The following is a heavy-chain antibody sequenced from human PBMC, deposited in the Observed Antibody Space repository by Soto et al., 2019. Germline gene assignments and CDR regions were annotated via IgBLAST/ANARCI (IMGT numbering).Heavy chain of an antibody. CDR3: ARVKTRSGPSVATIPFDY. V-gene: IGHV3-48*02. D-gene: IGHD5-12*01. CDR1: GFTFSSYS. Sequence: GGSLRLSCAASGFTFSSYSMNWVRQAPGKGLEWVSYISSSSSTIYYADSVKGRFTISRDNAKNSLYLQMNSLRDEDTAVYYCARVKTRSGPSVATIPFDYWGQGTLVTVSS. CDR2: ISSSSSTI. J-gene: IGHJ4*02.